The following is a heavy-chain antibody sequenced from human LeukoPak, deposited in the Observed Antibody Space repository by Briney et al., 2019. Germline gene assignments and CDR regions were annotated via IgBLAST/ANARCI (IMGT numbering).Heavy chain of an antibody. V-gene: IGHV3-53*01. CDR3: ATLWGGLSDI. CDR1: GFTVSRHY. CDR2: IYTDGRT. D-gene: IGHD7-27*01. J-gene: IGHJ3*02. Sequence: PGGSLRLSCAASGFTVSRHYMSWFRQAPGKGLEWVSAIYTDGRTFYADAAKGRFTISRDNPKNTLYLQMNSLRAEDTAMYYCATLWGGLSDIWGQGTVVTVSS.